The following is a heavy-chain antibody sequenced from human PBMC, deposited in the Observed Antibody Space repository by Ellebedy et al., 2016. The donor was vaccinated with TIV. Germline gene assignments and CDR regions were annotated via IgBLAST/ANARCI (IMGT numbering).Heavy chain of an antibody. Sequence: SVKVSXKASGGTFSSYAISWVRQAPGQGLEWMGGIIPIFGTANYAQKFQGRVTITADESTSTAYMELRSLRSDDTAVYYCARVILWFGELTGVDPWGQGTLVTVSS. V-gene: IGHV1-69*13. CDR3: ARVILWFGELTGVDP. J-gene: IGHJ5*02. CDR2: IIPIFGTA. D-gene: IGHD3-10*01. CDR1: GGTFSSYA.